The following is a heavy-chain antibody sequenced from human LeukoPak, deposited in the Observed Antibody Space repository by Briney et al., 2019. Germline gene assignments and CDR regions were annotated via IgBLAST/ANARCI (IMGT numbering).Heavy chain of an antibody. Sequence: GGSLRLSCAASGFTFSSYGMHWVRQAPGKGLEWVAVISYDGSNKYYADSVKGRFTISRDNSKNTLYLRMNSLRAEDTAVYYCANIITMRFDYWGQGTLVTVSS. CDR1: GFTFSSYG. CDR2: ISYDGSNK. V-gene: IGHV3-30*18. D-gene: IGHD3-22*01. CDR3: ANIITMRFDY. J-gene: IGHJ4*02.